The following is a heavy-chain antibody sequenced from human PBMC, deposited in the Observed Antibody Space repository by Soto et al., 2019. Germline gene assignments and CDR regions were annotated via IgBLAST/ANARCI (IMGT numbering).Heavy chain of an antibody. CDR1: GASISSYY. D-gene: IGHD3-3*01. J-gene: IGHJ4*02. CDR2: IFYSGST. V-gene: IGHV4-59*01. Sequence: PSETLSLTCTVSGASISSYYWSWIRQPPGKGQELIGYIFYSGSTNYNPSLKSRVTISVDTSKNQFSLKLSSVTAADTAVYYCAREDDLWSGYLAQWGQGTLVTVS. CDR3: AREDDLWSGYLAQ.